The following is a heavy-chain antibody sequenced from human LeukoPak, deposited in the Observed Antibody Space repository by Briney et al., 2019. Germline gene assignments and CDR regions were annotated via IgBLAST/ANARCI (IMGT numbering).Heavy chain of an antibody. CDR3: AKTRPLDSSSWSHGDY. CDR2: LSGSGGST. D-gene: IGHD6-13*01. CDR1: GFTFSGYA. Sequence: PGGSLRLSCAASGFTFSGYAMSWARQAPGKGLEWVSSLSGSGGSTDYADPVKGRFTISRDNSKNTMYLQMNSLRAEDTAVYYCAKTRPLDSSSWSHGDYWGQGTLVTVSS. J-gene: IGHJ4*02. V-gene: IGHV3-23*01.